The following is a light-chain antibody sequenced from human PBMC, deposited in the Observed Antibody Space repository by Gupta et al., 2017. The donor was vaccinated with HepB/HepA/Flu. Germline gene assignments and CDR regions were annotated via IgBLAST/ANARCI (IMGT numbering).Light chain of an antibody. V-gene: IGKV1-39*01. CDR3: QQTKSLVS. CDR2: NTS. Sequence: DIQLTQSPYSLSVSVGDRVTITRRSSQSITCCVNWYQQKSGKAPKLLSYNTSYLHNGVPSWFSGGGFGKDFTITISSRQNEDVASYYCQQTKSLVSFGRGTKVDI. CDR1: QSITCC. J-gene: IGKJ3*01.